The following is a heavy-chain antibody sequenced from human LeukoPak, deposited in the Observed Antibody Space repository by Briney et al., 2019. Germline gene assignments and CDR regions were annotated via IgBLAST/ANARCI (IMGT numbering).Heavy chain of an antibody. CDR2: ISFDGSAK. D-gene: IGHD6-13*01. Sequence: GGSLRPSCAASGFTFSNYGMHWVRQAPGKGLEWVSVISFDGSAKYYADSVKGRFTMSRDNSRNTLYLQMTSPRAEDTAVYYCAKDRVTAAGYYFDYWGQGTLVTVSS. CDR1: GFTFSNYG. V-gene: IGHV3-30*18. CDR3: AKDRVTAAGYYFDY. J-gene: IGHJ4*02.